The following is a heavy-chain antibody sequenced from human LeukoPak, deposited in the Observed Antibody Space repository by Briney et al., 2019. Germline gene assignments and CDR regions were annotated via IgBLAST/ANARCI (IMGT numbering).Heavy chain of an antibody. CDR1: GGSINNYY. J-gene: IGHJ6*02. V-gene: IGHV4-59*08. CDR3: ARHFSGSYLYGMDV. Sequence: PSETLSLTCTVSGGSINNYYWSWIRQPPGKGLEWIGYIYYSGSTNYNPSLKSRVTISVDTSKNQFSLKLSSVTAADTAVYYCARHFSGSYLYGMDVWGQGTTVT. D-gene: IGHD1-26*01. CDR2: IYYSGST.